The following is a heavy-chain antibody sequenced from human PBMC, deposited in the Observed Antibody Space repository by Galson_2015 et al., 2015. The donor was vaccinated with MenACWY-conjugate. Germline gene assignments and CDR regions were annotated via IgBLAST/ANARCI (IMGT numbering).Heavy chain of an antibody. CDR2: IWYDGSNK. Sequence: SLRLSCAASGFTFSTYSMNWVRQAPGKGLEWVAVIWYDGSNKYYADSVKGRFTISRDNSKNTLYLQMNSLRAEDTAVYYCAREGATMVRGATYYYGMDVWGQGTTVTVSS. V-gene: IGHV3-33*08. J-gene: IGHJ6*02. CDR3: AREGATMVRGATYYYGMDV. CDR1: GFTFSTYS. D-gene: IGHD3-10*01.